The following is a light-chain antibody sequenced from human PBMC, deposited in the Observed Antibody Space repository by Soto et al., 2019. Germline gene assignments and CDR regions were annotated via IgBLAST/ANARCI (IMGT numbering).Light chain of an antibody. J-gene: IGKJ5*01. CDR3: QRYGGSPRT. Sequence: EIVLTQFPGTLSLSPGERATLSCRASQSVTGNSLAWYQQKLGRAPRVLIYGASNRATGIPDRFSGSGSGTDFTLTITRLEPEDFAVYFCQRYGGSPRTFGQGTRLEIK. CDR1: QSVTGNS. CDR2: GAS. V-gene: IGKV3-20*01.